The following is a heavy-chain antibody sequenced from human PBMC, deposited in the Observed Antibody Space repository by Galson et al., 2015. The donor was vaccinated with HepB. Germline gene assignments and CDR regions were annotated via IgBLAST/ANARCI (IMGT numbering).Heavy chain of an antibody. V-gene: IGHV3-30-3*01. Sequence: SLRLSCAASGFSFSSYTMHWVRQAPGKGLEWVAVTSYDGSKKFYVDSVEGRFTLSRDNSKNILYLQLASLRAKDTAVYYCVRGIFLRDTTSSGFDYWGLGTRVTVSS. CDR1: GFSFSSYT. J-gene: IGHJ4*02. CDR2: TSYDGSKK. D-gene: IGHD3-3*01. CDR3: VRGIFLRDTTSSGFDY.